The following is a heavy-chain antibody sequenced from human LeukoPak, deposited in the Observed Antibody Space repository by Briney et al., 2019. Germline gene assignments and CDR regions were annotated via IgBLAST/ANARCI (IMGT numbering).Heavy chain of an antibody. J-gene: IGHJ4*02. D-gene: IGHD4-17*01. CDR1: GGTFSSYA. CDR2: IIPIFGTV. V-gene: IGHV1-69*06. CDR3: ARVGYGDYEFDS. Sequence: GASVKVSCKASGGTFSSYAISWVRQAPGQGLEWMGGIIPIFGTVNYAQKFQGRVTITADKSTNTAYMELSSLTSEDTAVYYCARVGYGDYEFDSWGQGTLVTVSS.